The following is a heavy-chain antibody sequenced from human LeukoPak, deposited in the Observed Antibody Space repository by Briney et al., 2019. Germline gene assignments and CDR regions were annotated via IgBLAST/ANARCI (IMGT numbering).Heavy chain of an antibody. D-gene: IGHD2-8*01. J-gene: IGHJ5*02. CDR1: GFSFSYYW. V-gene: IGHV3-74*01. CDR3: LRVDDTNGHNWFDP. Sequence: PGGSLRLSCAASGFSFSYYWMHWVRQGSGKGPVWVSRIIGDGTRTDYADSVKGRFTISRGNAKSTLYLQMNSLTVEDTAVYYCLRVDDTNGHNWFDPWGQGTLVTVSS. CDR2: IIGDGTRT.